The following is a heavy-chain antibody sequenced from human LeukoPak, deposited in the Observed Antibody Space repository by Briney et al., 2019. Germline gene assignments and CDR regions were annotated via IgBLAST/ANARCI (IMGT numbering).Heavy chain of an antibody. CDR2: IYPGDSDT. Sequence: SGESLQISCQGSGSTFTDYWIGWVRQLPGKGLEWMGIIYPGDSDTRYSPSFQGQVTISADKSINTAHLQWSSLKASDTAMYYCARGAAGTTPDYYYFGLDVWGQGTTVRVSS. J-gene: IGHJ6*02. V-gene: IGHV5-51*01. CDR1: GSTFTDYW. CDR3: ARGAAGTTPDYYYFGLDV. D-gene: IGHD1-7*01.